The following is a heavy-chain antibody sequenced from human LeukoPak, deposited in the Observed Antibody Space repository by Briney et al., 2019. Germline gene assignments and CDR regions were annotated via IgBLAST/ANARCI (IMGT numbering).Heavy chain of an antibody. CDR2: INAGNGNT. CDR3: AVSEANDAFDI. V-gene: IGHV1-3*01. J-gene: IGHJ3*02. Sequence: GASVKVSCKASGGTFIHYSISWVRQAPGQGLEWMGWINAGNGNTKYSQKFQGRVTITRDTSASTAYMELSSLRSEDTAVYYCAVSEANDAFDIWGQGTMVTVSS. D-gene: IGHD5/OR15-5a*01. CDR1: GGTFIHYS.